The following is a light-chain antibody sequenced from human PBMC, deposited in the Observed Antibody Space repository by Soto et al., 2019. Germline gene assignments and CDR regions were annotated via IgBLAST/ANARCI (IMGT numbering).Light chain of an antibody. V-gene: IGKV3-20*01. CDR2: GAS. CDR1: QSVDSSF. J-gene: IGKJ1*01. Sequence: EIVLTQSPGSLSLSPGERATLSCRASQSVDSSFFAWYQQKPGQAPRLLIYGASNRATGIPDRFSGRGSGTDFTLALTGLEPADFAVYCRQQYVFLVTVGQGTKVEIK. CDR3: QQYVFLVT.